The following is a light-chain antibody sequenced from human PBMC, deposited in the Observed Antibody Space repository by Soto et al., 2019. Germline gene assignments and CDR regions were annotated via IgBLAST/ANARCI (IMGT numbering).Light chain of an antibody. CDR1: SRDIGTSNL. V-gene: IGLV2-14*02. CDR2: EVT. CDR3: SSYTSSSSSYV. Sequence: QSALTQPASVSGSPGQSITISCTGTSRDIGTSNLVSWYQQYPGKAPKLMIYEVTKRPSGISYRFSGSKSGNTASLTISGLQAEDESDYYCSSYTSSSSSYVFGTGTKVTVL. J-gene: IGLJ1*01.